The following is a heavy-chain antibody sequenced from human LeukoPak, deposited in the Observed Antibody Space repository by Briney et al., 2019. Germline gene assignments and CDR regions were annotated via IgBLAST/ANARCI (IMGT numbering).Heavy chain of an antibody. CDR3: AKALEQETVIALDS. V-gene: IGHV3-23*01. J-gene: IGHJ4*02. Sequence: GGSLRLSCAASGFTFSTYAMSWVRQATGKGLEWASAISGSGSSTYYADSVKGRFTIPRDNSKNTLYLQMNSLRAEDTSIYFCAKALEQETVIALDSWGQGTLVTVSS. D-gene: IGHD6-13*01. CDR1: GFTFSTYA. CDR2: ISGSGSST.